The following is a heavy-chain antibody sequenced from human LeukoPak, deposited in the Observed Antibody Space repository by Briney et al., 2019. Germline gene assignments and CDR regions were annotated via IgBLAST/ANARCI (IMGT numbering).Heavy chain of an antibody. V-gene: IGHV3-30-3*01. CDR3: ARERYSYGSNWFDP. J-gene: IGHJ5*01. D-gene: IGHD5-18*01. CDR1: GFTFSSYA. CDR2: ISCDGSNK. Sequence: GGSLRLSCAASGFTFSSYAMHWVRQAPGKGLEWVAVISCDGSNKYYADSVKGRFTISRDNSKNTLYLQVHSLRAEDTAVYYCARERYSYGSNWFDPWGQGTLVTVSS.